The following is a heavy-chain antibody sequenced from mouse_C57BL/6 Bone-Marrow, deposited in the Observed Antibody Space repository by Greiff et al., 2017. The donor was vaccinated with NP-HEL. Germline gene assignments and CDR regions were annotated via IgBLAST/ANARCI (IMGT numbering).Heavy chain of an antibody. Sequence: EVMLMESGGGLVKPGGSLKLSCAASGFTFSSYAMSWVRQTPEKRLEWVATISDGGSYTYYPDNVKGRFTISGDTARNNLYLQMSHLKSEDTAMYYCAGDLADGWGQGTTLTVSA. CDR3: AGDLADG. J-gene: IGHJ2*01. V-gene: IGHV5-4*01. CDR1: GFTFSSYA. CDR2: ISDGGSYT.